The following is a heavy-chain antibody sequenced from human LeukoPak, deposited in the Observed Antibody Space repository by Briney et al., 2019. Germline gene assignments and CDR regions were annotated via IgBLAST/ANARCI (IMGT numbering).Heavy chain of an antibody. CDR3: TTVLALWFGE. CDR2: IKSKTDGCTT. D-gene: IGHD3-10*01. V-gene: IGHV3-15*01. J-gene: IGHJ4*02. Sequence: GGSLRLSCAASGFTFSNAWMSWVRQAPGKGLEWVGRIKSKTDGCTTDYAAPVKGRFTISRDDSKNTLYLQMNSLKTEDTAVYYCTTVLALWFGEGGQGTLVTVSS. CDR1: GFTFSNAW.